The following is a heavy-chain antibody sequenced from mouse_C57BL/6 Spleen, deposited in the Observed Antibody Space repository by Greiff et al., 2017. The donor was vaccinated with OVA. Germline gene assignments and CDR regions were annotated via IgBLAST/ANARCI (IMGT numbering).Heavy chain of an antibody. J-gene: IGHJ4*01. CDR2: IWGVGST. D-gene: IGHD2-3*01. Sequence: VKLVESGPGLVAPSQSLSITCTVSGFSLTSYGVDWVRQSPGKGLEWLGVIWGVGSTNYNSALKSRLSISKDNSKSQVFLKMNSLQTDDTAMYYCARRWLHAMDYWGQGTSVTVSS. CDR1: GFSLTSYG. CDR3: ARRWLHAMDY. V-gene: IGHV2-6*01.